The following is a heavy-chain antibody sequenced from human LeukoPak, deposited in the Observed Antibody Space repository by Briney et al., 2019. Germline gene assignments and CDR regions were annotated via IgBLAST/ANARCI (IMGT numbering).Heavy chain of an antibody. CDR3: AKDLDYYGSGSRP. CDR1: GFTFSSYS. Sequence: GSLRLSCAASGFTFSSYSMNWVRQAPGKGLEWVSAISGSGGSTYYADSVKGRFTISRDNSKNTLYLQMNSLRAEDTAVYYCAKDLDYYGSGSRPWGQGTLVTVSS. J-gene: IGHJ5*02. D-gene: IGHD3-10*01. V-gene: IGHV3-23*01. CDR2: ISGSGGST.